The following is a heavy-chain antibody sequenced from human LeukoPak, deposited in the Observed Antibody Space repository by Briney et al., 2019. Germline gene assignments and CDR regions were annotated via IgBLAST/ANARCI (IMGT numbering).Heavy chain of an antibody. CDR2: VKQDGSVK. CDR3: AKDHGGSYYYYFDY. D-gene: IGHD1-26*01. Sequence: GGSLRLSCVASGFTFSDYWMSWVRQAPGKGLEWVANVKQDGSVKYFVDSVKGRFTVSRDNARSSLYLQMNSLRAEDTAVYYCAKDHGGSYYYYFDYWGQGTLVTVSS. CDR1: GFTFSDYW. J-gene: IGHJ4*02. V-gene: IGHV3-7*01.